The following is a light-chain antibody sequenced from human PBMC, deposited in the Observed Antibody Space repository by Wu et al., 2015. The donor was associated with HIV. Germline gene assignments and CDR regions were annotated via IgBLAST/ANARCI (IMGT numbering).Light chain of an antibody. CDR3: QHYGNLKFT. CDR2: GAS. V-gene: IGKV3-20*01. Sequence: EIVLTQSPGTLSLSPGERATLSCRASQSVSSSYLAWYQQKPGQAPRLLIYGASRRATGIPDRFSGSGSGTDFTLTISRLEPEDFAVYYCQHYGNLKFTFGGGTKVEIK. CDR1: QSVSSSY. J-gene: IGKJ4*01.